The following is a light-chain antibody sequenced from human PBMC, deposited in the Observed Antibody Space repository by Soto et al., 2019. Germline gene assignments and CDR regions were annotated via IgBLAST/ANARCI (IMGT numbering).Light chain of an antibody. CDR3: QSYDFGLSAHNYV. CDR2: ANN. CDR1: SSNIGAGDD. V-gene: IGLV1-40*01. J-gene: IGLJ1*01. Sequence: QSVLTQPPSVSGAPGQRVTIAFTGSSSNIGAGDDVHWYQQFPGTAPRLLIYANNNRPSGVPDRFSGSKSGTSASLAITGLQADDEAEYYCQSYDFGLSAHNYVFGTGTKVTVL.